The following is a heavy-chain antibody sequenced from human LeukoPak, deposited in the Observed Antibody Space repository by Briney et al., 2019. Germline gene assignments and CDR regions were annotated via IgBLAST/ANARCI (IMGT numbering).Heavy chain of an antibody. D-gene: IGHD3-10*01. CDR1: GYTFTSYA. CDR3: ARDGAGEYWFDT. J-gene: IGHJ5*02. Sequence: ASVKVSCKASGYTFTSYAMHWVRQAPGQRFEWMGWINAGNGKTKYSQKFQGRVTITRDTSASTAYMELSSLRSEDTAVYYCARDGAGEYWFDTWDQGTLVTVSS. V-gene: IGHV1-3*01. CDR2: INAGNGKT.